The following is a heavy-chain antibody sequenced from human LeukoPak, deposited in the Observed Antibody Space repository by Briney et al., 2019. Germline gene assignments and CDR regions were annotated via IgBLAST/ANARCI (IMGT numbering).Heavy chain of an antibody. J-gene: IGHJ4*02. CDR1: GGSISSYY. CDR2: IYYSGST. Sequence: SETLSLTCTVSGGSISSYYWSWIRQPPGKGLEWIGYIYYSGSTNYNPSLKSRVTISVDTSKNQFSLKLSSVTAADTAVYYCARAYIVLMVYAGLDYWGQGTLVTVSS. D-gene: IGHD2-8*01. CDR3: ARAYIVLMVYAGLDY. V-gene: IGHV4-59*01.